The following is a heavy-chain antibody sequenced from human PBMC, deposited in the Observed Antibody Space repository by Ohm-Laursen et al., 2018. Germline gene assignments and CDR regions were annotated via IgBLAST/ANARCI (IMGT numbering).Heavy chain of an antibody. CDR3: AAGSGWLIDY. V-gene: IGHV3-7*03. D-gene: IGHD6-19*01. CDR2: IEQDGSEK. Sequence: SLRLSCAASAASGFSFSRYGMHWVRQAPGKGLEWVANIEQDGSEKNYVESVKGRFTISRDNAKNSLFLQLNALRAEDTAVYYCAAGSGWLIDYWGQGTLVTVSS. CDR1: AASGFSFSRYG. J-gene: IGHJ4*02.